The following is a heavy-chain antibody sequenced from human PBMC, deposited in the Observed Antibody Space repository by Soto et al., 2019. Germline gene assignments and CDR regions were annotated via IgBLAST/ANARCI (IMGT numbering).Heavy chain of an antibody. CDR1: GCSISSYY. Sequence: PSETLSLTCTVSGCSISSYYWSWIRQPPGKGLEWIGYIFYNGSTNYNPSLKSRVTISVDTSKNQFSLKLTSVTAADTAVYYCARHAYNSGWPQRHFDYWGQGTLVTVSS. CDR3: ARHAYNSGWPQRHFDY. J-gene: IGHJ4*02. D-gene: IGHD6-19*01. CDR2: IFYNGST. V-gene: IGHV4-59*08.